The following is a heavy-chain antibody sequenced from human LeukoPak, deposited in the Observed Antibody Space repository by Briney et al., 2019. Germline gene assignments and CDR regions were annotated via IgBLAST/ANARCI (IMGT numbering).Heavy chain of an antibody. CDR1: GFTVSSKY. Sequence: QAGGSLRLSCAVSGFTVSSKYMSWVRQAAGKGLEWVSVIYSGGTTYYADSVKGRFTISRDNSKNTLYLQMNSLRAEDTAVYYCASQSTPVLPFDIWGQGTMVTVSS. V-gene: IGHV3-66*04. J-gene: IGHJ3*02. CDR3: ASQSTPVLPFDI. CDR2: IYSGGTT.